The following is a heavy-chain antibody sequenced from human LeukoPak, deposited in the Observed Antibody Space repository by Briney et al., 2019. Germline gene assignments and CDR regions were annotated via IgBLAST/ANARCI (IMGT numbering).Heavy chain of an antibody. Sequence: GASVKVSCKASGYTFTSYYMHWVRQAPGQGLEWMGIINPSGGSTSYALKFQGRVTMTRDMSTSTVYMELSSLRSEDTAVYYCARDRSTAAAGRSWYFDLWGRGTLVTVSS. CDR1: GYTFTSYY. V-gene: IGHV1-46*01. CDR2: INPSGGST. J-gene: IGHJ2*01. D-gene: IGHD6-13*01. CDR3: ARDRSTAAAGRSWYFDL.